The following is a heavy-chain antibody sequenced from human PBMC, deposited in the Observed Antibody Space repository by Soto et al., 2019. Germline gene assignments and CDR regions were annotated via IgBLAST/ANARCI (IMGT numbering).Heavy chain of an antibody. CDR1: GFTFSSYG. Sequence: QVQLVESGGGVVQPGRSLRLSCAASGFTFSSYGMHWVRQAPGKGLEWVAVIWYDGSNKYYADSVKGRFTISRDNSKNTLYLQMNSLRAEDTAVYYCGRDEADTAMEMDYWGQGTLVTVSS. J-gene: IGHJ4*02. CDR2: IWYDGSNK. V-gene: IGHV3-33*01. D-gene: IGHD5-18*01. CDR3: GRDEADTAMEMDY.